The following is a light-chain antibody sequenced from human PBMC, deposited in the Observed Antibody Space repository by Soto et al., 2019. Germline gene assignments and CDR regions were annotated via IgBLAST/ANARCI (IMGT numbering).Light chain of an antibody. V-gene: IGLV2-11*01. CDR3: CSYAGSYTFYV. Sequence: QSVLTQPRSVSGSPGQSVTISCTGSTSDVGGYNYVSWYQKHPGRAPKLMIYDVTKRPSGVPDRFSGSKSGNTASLTISGLQAEDEAAYYCCSYAGSYTFYVFGTGTRSPS. CDR1: TSDVGGYNY. J-gene: IGLJ1*01. CDR2: DVT.